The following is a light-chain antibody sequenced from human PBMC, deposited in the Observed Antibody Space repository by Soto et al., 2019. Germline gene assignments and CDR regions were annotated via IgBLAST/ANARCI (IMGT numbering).Light chain of an antibody. Sequence: QSVLTQPASLSGSPGQSITISCTGTSDVGGYDHVSWYQQHPGKAPKLLIYEVRDRPSGVSDRFSGSKSGNTASLTVSGLQAEDEADYYCSSYAGSNNLGVFGTGTKLTVL. J-gene: IGLJ1*01. CDR3: SSYAGSNNLGV. CDR1: SDVGGYDH. CDR2: EVR. V-gene: IGLV2-8*01.